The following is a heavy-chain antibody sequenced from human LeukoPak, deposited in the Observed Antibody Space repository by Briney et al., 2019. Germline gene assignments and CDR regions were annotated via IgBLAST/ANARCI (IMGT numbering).Heavy chain of an antibody. J-gene: IGHJ4*02. Sequence: SETLSLTCTVSGGSISSGSYYWSWIRQPAGKGLEWIGRIYTSGSTNYNPSLKSRVTISVDTSKNQFSLKLTSVTAADTAVYYCARDRGVRGVPYYWGQGTLVTVSS. V-gene: IGHV4-61*02. D-gene: IGHD3-10*01. CDR1: GGSISSGSYY. CDR3: ARDRGVRGVPYY. CDR2: IYTSGST.